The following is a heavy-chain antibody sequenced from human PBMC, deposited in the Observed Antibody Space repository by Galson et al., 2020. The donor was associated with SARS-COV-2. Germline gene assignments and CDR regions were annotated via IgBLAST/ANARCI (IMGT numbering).Heavy chain of an antibody. CDR1: GYTFNDYY. J-gene: IGHJ4*02. Sequence: SVNVSCKASGYTFNDYYMHWVRQAPGQGLEWMGWINPNSGGTKYAQRFQGRVTMTGDTSINTAYMEWRSLRSDDTAVYYCARDRISAPDDFDYWGQGTLVTVSS. V-gene: IGHV1-2*02. D-gene: IGHD6-13*01. CDR2: INPNSGGT. CDR3: ARDRISAPDDFDY.